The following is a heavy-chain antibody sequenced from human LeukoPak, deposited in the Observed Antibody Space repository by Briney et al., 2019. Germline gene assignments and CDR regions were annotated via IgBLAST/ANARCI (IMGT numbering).Heavy chain of an antibody. CDR3: ARVGRDSQHLDY. J-gene: IGHJ4*02. Sequence: GGSLRLSCVASGFTFSTYEMNWVRQAPRKGLEWISYISSSGDIIYYADSVRGRLTFSRDNAKNSLYLQMNSLGAEDTAVYYCARVGRDSQHLDYWGPGTLVTVSS. CDR1: GFTFSTYE. CDR2: ISSSGDII. V-gene: IGHV3-48*03. D-gene: IGHD2-15*01.